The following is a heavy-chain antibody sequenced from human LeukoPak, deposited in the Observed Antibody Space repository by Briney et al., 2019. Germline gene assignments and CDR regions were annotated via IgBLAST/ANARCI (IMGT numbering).Heavy chain of an antibody. V-gene: IGHV4-34*01. CDR1: GGSFSGYY. Sequence: SETLSLTCAVYGGSFSGYYWSWIRQPPGKGLEWIGEINHSGSTNYNPSLKSRVTISVDTSKNQFSLKLSSVTAADTAVYYCARGIAAAGIATYDYWGQGTLVTVSS. CDR3: ARGIAAAGIATYDY. D-gene: IGHD6-13*01. CDR2: INHSGST. J-gene: IGHJ4*02.